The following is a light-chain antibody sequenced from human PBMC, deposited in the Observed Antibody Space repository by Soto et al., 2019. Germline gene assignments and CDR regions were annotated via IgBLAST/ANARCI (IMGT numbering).Light chain of an antibody. Sequence: IVLTQSPGTLSLSPGERAALSCRASQSVSSSSLAWYQQKPGQAPRVLIYGASTRATGFPARFSGSGSGTEFTLTISSLQSEDFAVYYCQQYDNWPWTFGQGTKVDI. CDR1: QSVSSSS. J-gene: IGKJ1*01. V-gene: IGKV3-15*01. CDR2: GAS. CDR3: QQYDNWPWT.